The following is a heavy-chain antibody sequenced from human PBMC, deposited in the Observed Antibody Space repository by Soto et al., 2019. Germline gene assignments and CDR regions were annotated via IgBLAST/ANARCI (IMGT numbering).Heavy chain of an antibody. CDR1: GFTFSSYG. CDR2: ISYDGSNK. CDR3: AKCHEDGDYAYYYYYGMDV. D-gene: IGHD4-17*01. V-gene: IGHV3-30*18. J-gene: IGHJ6*02. Sequence: HPGGSLRLSCAASGFTFSSYGMHWVRQAPGKGLEWVAVISYDGSNKYYADSVKGRFTISRDNSKNTLYLQMNSLRAEDTAVYYCAKCHEDGDYAYYYYYGMDVWGQGTTVTVSS.